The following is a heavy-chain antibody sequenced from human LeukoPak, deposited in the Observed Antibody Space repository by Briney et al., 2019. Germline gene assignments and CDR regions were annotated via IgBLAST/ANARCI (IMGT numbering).Heavy chain of an antibody. Sequence: GRSLRLSCAASGFTFSSYAMHWVRQAPGKGLEWVAVISYDGSNKYYANSVKGRFTISRDNSKNTLYLQMNSLRAEDTAVYYCARDRVFDYWGQGTLVTVSS. CDR1: GFTFSSYA. V-gene: IGHV3-30-3*01. CDR2: ISYDGSNK. CDR3: ARDRVFDY. J-gene: IGHJ4*02. D-gene: IGHD3-10*01.